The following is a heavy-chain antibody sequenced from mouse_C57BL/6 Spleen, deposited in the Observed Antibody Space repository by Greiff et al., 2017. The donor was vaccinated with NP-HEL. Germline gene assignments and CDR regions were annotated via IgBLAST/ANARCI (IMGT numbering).Heavy chain of an antibody. D-gene: IGHD1-1*01. CDR1: GYTFTSYW. CDR3: AGVYYGSSYVFDV. V-gene: IGHV1-61*01. J-gene: IGHJ1*03. CDR2: IYPSDSET. Sequence: QVQLQQPGAELVRPGSSVKLSCKASGYTFTSYWMDWVKQRPGQGLEWIGNIYPSDSETPYNQKFKDKATLTVDKSSSTAYMQLSSLTSEDSAVYYCAGVYYGSSYVFDVWGTGTTVTVSS.